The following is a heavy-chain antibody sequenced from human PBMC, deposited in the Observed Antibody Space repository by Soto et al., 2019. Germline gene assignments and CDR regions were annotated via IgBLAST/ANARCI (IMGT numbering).Heavy chain of an antibody. CDR3: AKDQGSSWYEIDY. J-gene: IGHJ4*02. D-gene: IGHD6-13*01. V-gene: IGHV3-23*01. CDR1: GFTFSNYA. Sequence: PGGALRLSCAASGFTFSNYAVTWVRQAPGQGLEWVSTISGSGGSTYYADSVKGRFTISRDNSKNTLYLQMNSLRAEDTAVYYCAKDQGSSWYEIDYWGQGT. CDR2: ISGSGGST.